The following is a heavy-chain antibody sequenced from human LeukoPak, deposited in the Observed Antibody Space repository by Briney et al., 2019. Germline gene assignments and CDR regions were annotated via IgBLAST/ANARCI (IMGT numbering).Heavy chain of an antibody. V-gene: IGHV1-46*01. CDR1: GYTFTNYY. CDR3: ARVVTDNSAEGNYFDY. J-gene: IGHJ4*02. CDR2: INPSGGST. D-gene: IGHD3-22*01. Sequence: ASVKVSCKASGYTFTNYYMHWVRQAPGQGLEWMGIINPSGGSTSCAQKFQGRVTMTRDTSTSTVYMELSSLRSEDTAVYYCARVVTDNSAEGNYFDYWGQGTLVTVSS.